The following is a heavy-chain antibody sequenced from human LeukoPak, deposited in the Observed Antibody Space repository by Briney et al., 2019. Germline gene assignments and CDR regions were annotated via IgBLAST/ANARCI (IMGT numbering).Heavy chain of an antibody. Sequence: GASVKVPCKASGGTFSSYAISWVRQAPGQGLEWMGRIIPIFGTANYAQKFQGRVTITTDESTSTAYMELSSLRSEDTAVYYCARVLGLAASGYWGRGTLVTVSS. J-gene: IGHJ4*02. V-gene: IGHV1-69*05. CDR2: IIPIFGTA. CDR3: ARVLGLAASGY. CDR1: GGTFSSYA. D-gene: IGHD3-10*01.